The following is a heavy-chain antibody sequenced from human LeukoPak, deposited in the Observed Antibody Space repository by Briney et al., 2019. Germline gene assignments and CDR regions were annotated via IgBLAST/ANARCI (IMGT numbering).Heavy chain of an antibody. J-gene: IGHJ4*02. CDR1: GGSISSYY. CDR2: IYTSGST. CDR3: EIVVIPAAQSGSYFDY. D-gene: IGHD2-2*01. Sequence: SDTLSLTCTVSGGSISSYYWSCIRQPAGKGLEWIARIYTSGSTNYNPSLKSRVPMSVDASKNQFSLTLCSVTAADTGVYYCEIVVIPAAQSGSYFDYWGQGTLVTVSS. V-gene: IGHV4-4*07.